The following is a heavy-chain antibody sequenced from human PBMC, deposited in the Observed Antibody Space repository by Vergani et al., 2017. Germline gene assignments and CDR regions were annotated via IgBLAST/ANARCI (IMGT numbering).Heavy chain of an antibody. V-gene: IGHV3-48*03. Sequence: EVQLVESGGGLVQPGGSLRLSCAASGFTFSSYEMNWVRRAPGKGLEWVSYISSSGSTIYYADSVKGRFTIARDNAKNSLYLQMNSLRAEDTAVYYCARGMQQLVSYYYYYGMDVWGQGP. CDR3: ARGMQQLVSYYYYYGMDV. D-gene: IGHD6-13*01. J-gene: IGHJ6*02. CDR1: GFTFSSYE. CDR2: ISSSGSTI.